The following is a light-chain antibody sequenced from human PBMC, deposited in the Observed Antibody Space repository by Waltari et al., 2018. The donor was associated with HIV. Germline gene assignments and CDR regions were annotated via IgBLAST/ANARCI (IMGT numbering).Light chain of an antibody. V-gene: IGLV1-40*01. CDR2: GNN. CDR1: SSNIGAGYA. Sequence: QSVLTQPPSVSGAPGQRVTISCTGSSSNIGAGYAVHWYQQLPDTAPTLVISGNNNRPSGVPDRFSGSKSGTSASLAITGLQAKDEADYYCQSYDSSLSGWVFGGGTKLTVL. J-gene: IGLJ3*02. CDR3: QSYDSSLSGWV.